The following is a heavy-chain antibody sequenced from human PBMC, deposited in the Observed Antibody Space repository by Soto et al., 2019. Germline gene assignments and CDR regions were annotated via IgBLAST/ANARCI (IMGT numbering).Heavy chain of an antibody. J-gene: IGHJ4*02. V-gene: IGHV4-59*12. CDR2: IYYSGST. Sequence: LSLTCTVSGGSISSYDWSWIRQPPGKGREWIGCIYYSGSTNYNPSLKSRVTISVDTSKNQFSLKLSSVTAADTAVYYCAGLYYYDSSGYYVDYWGQGTLVTVSS. CDR1: GGSISSYD. CDR3: AGLYYYDSSGYYVDY. D-gene: IGHD3-22*01.